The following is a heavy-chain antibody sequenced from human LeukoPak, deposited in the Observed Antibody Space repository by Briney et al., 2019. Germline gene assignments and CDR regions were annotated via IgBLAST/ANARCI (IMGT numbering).Heavy chain of an antibody. CDR1: GYTFTSYG. V-gene: IGHV1-2*02. CDR2: INAKSGGT. CDR3: ARDSLFLTYYYGSGRLDY. Sequence: ASVKVSCKASGYTFTSYGISWVRQAPGQGLEWMGWINAKSGGTKYAQSFPGRVAMTSDTSITAAYLDLSSLRSDDTAVYYCARDSLFLTYYYGSGRLDYWGQGTLVTVSS. J-gene: IGHJ4*02. D-gene: IGHD3-10*01.